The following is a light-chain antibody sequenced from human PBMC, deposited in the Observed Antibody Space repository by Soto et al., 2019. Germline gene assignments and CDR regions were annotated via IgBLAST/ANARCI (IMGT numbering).Light chain of an antibody. J-gene: IGLJ2*01. CDR2: EVT. V-gene: IGLV2-8*01. CDR1: SSDVGGYNY. Sequence: QSALTQPPSASGSPGQSVTISCTGTSSDVGGYNYISWYQQHPGRAPKVLIYEVTKRPSGVPDRFSGSKSGNTASLTVSGLQAEDEADYYCTSYAGNNIVVFGGGTKLTVL. CDR3: TSYAGNNIVV.